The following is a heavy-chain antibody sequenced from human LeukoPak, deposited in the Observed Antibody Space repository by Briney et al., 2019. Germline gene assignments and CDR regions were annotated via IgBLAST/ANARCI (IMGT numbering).Heavy chain of an antibody. D-gene: IGHD3-22*01. Sequence: GGSLRPSCAASGLTVSSSYMSWLRPAPGRGLAWVSIIYSGGNTYYAESVKGRIPVSRDSSQNTVFLQMNSLRADDTAVYYCARGLGSSGYQGFGYWGQGTLVTVS. J-gene: IGHJ4*02. CDR3: ARGLGSSGYQGFGY. CDR1: GLTVSSSY. V-gene: IGHV3-53*01. CDR2: IYSGGNT.